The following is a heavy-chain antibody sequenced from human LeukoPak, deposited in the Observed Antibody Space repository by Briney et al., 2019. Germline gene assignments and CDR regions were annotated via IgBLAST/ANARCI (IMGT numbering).Heavy chain of an antibody. Sequence: KTSETLSLTCTVSGDSISDCYWTWIRQTPGKGLEWIGFISSSGNSNYSPSLESRVSFSLDTSKSQFSLSLKSVTAADTAVYYCARVFRGAVTSNWFDPWGQGILVTVSS. CDR2: ISSSGNS. CDR3: ARVFRGAVTSNWFDP. CDR1: GDSISDCY. V-gene: IGHV4-59*01. J-gene: IGHJ5*02. D-gene: IGHD3-3*01.